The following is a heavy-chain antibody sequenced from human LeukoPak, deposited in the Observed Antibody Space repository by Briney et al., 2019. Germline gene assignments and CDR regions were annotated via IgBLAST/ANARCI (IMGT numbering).Heavy chain of an antibody. CDR1: GYTFTGYY. Sequence: ASVKVSCKASGYTFTGYYMHWVRQAPGQGLEWMGWINPNSGGTNYAQKSQGRVTMTRDTSISTAYMELSRLRSDDTAVYYCARAGRAAAGKGAYYYYYGMDVWGQGTTVTVSS. J-gene: IGHJ6*02. CDR2: INPNSGGT. CDR3: ARAGRAAAGKGAYYYYYGMDV. V-gene: IGHV1-2*02. D-gene: IGHD6-13*01.